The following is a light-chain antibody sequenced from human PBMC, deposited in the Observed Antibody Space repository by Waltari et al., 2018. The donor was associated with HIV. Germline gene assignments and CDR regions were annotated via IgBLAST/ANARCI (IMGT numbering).Light chain of an antibody. V-gene: IGLV1-44*01. CDR1: SSNIGSNT. J-gene: IGLJ3*02. Sequence: QSVLTQPPSASGTPGQRGTISCSGSSSNIGSNTVNWSQQLPGTAPNLLLYSNNHRPSGVPDRFSGSKSGTSASLAISGLQSEDEADYYCAAWDGSLNGRVFGGWTKLTVL. CDR2: SNN. CDR3: AAWDGSLNGRV.